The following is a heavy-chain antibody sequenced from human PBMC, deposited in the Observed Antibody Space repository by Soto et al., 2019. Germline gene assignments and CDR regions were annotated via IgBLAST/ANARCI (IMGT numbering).Heavy chain of an antibody. CDR2: ISWNCGTI. D-gene: IGHD2-21*02. CDR3: AKTTGATANGMGV. Sequence: EVQLVESGGGLVQPGRSLRLSCAASGFSFDDYAMQWVRQAPGKGLEWVSGISWNCGTIGYADSVKGRATISRDNAKNSLYLRMNSLRAEDKALYYCAKTTGATANGMGVWGLGTTVTDSS. J-gene: IGHJ6*02. CDR1: GFSFDDYA. V-gene: IGHV3-9*01.